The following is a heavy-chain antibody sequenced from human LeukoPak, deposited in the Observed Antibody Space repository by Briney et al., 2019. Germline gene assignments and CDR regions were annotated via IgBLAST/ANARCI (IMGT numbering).Heavy chain of an antibody. V-gene: IGHV3-9*01. Sequence: GGSLRLSCAASGFTFDDYAMHWVRQVPGKGLEWVAGIGWNGGIIGSADSVKGRFTISRDNAKHSLSLQMNSLRSEDTALYYCAKDHGSGFYYFDYWGQGTLVTVSS. CDR1: GFTFDDYA. CDR3: AKDHGSGFYYFDY. D-gene: IGHD6-19*01. J-gene: IGHJ4*02. CDR2: IGWNGGII.